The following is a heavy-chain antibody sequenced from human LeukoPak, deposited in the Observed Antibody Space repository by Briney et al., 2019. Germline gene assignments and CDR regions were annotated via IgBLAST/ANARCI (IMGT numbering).Heavy chain of an antibody. CDR3: TRDDSPGPN. D-gene: IGHD2-15*01. CDR2: IRSKRYGATT. Sequence: GGSLRLSCTASGFTFGDNSMSWVRQAPGKGLEWVGFIRSKRYGATTEYAASVKGRFTISRDDSKSTAYLQMNSLKTEDTAIYYCTRDDSPGPNWGQGTLVTVSS. CDR1: GFTFGDNS. J-gene: IGHJ4*02. V-gene: IGHV3-49*04.